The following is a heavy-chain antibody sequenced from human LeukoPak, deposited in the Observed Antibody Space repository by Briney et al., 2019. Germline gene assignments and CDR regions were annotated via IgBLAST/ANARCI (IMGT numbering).Heavy chain of an antibody. CDR2: IYYSGST. D-gene: IGHD3-22*01. V-gene: IGHV4-59*08. J-gene: IGHJ4*02. CDR1: GASISSYY. Sequence: PSESVSLTCTVSGASISSYYWSWIRQPPGKGLEWIGYIYYSGSTNYNPSLKSRVTISVDTSKNQFSLKLSSVIAADTAVYYCARHVESSGFLGAYYFDYWGQGVLVTFSS. CDR3: ARHVESSGFLGAYYFDY.